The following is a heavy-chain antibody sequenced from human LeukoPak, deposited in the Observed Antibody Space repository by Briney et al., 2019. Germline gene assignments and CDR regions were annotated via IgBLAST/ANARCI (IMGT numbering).Heavy chain of an antibody. V-gene: IGHV3-23*01. J-gene: IGHJ4*02. CDR3: AKDLSPGIAAAGLTFDY. CDR2: ITSSGIGT. D-gene: IGHD6-13*01. Sequence: GGSLRLSCAASGFTFSGFAMSWVRQAPGKGLEWVSTITSSGIGTYYADSVKGRFTTSRDKSKNTLYLQMNSLRAEDTAVYYCAKDLSPGIAAAGLTFDYWGQGTLVTVSS. CDR1: GFTFSGFA.